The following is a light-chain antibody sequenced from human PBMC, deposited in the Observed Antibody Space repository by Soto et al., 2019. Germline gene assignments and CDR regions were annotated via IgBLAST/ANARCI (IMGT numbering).Light chain of an antibody. V-gene: IGLV2-14*01. CDR2: DVS. CDR1: TSDVGRYNY. Sequence: QSALTQPASVSGSPGQSITISCTGTTSDVGRYNYVSWYQQHPGKAPKLIIYDVSNRPSGVSNRFSGSKSGNTASLTISGLQAEDEADYYCNSYTSSSTYLFGTGTKVTVL. CDR3: NSYTSSSTYL. J-gene: IGLJ1*01.